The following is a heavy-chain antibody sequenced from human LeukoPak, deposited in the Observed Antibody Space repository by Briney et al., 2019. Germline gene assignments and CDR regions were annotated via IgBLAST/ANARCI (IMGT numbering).Heavy chain of an antibody. J-gene: IGHJ6*03. Sequence: GGSLRLSCAASGFTFSSYDMTWVRQTPGRGLEWVALISRSGGTTYYADSVKGRFTISRDNSKNTLYLQMNSLRAENTAEYYCAKRGGTESFYYYYYMDVWGKGTTVTVSS. CDR2: ISRSGGTT. V-gene: IGHV3-23*01. CDR1: GFTFSSYD. CDR3: AKRGGTESFYYYYYMDV. D-gene: IGHD2-15*01.